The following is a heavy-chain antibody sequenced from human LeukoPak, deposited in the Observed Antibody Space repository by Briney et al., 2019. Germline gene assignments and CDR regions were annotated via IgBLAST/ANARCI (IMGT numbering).Heavy chain of an antibody. CDR3: ARNPHITVAGNDFLSWFDT. CDR2: IYHSGTT. V-gene: IGHV4-38-2*01. Sequence: SETLSLTCAVSGYSISNGYYWGWIRQPPGKGLEWIGSIYHSGTTYYNPSLKSRVAISVDTSKNQFSLKLSSVTAADTAVYYCARNPHITVAGNDFLSWFDTWGQGTLVTVSS. J-gene: IGHJ5*02. CDR1: GYSISNGYY. D-gene: IGHD6-19*01.